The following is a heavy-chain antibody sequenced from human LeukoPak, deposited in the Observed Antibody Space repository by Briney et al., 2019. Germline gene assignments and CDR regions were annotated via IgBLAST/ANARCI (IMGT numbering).Heavy chain of an antibody. Sequence: ASVKVSCKASGYTFTSYDINWVRQATGQGLEWMGWMNPNSGNTGYAQKFQGRVTMTRNTSISTAYMELSSLRSEDTAVYYCARGGYDFWSGYWRGGGNGMDVWGQGTTVTVSS. CDR2: MNPNSGNT. J-gene: IGHJ6*02. V-gene: IGHV1-8*01. CDR1: GYTFTSYD. CDR3: ARGGYDFWSGYWRGGGNGMDV. D-gene: IGHD3-3*01.